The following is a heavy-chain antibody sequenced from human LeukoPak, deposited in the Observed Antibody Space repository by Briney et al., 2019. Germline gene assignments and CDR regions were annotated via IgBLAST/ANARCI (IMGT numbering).Heavy chain of an antibody. CDR3: ARVRVNHFGSGSFDMN. CDR1: GFTFSNYW. J-gene: IGHJ4*02. Sequence: GGSLRLSCAASGFTFSNYWMSWVRQAPGKGLEWVSSISSSSSYIYYADSVKGRFTISRDNAKNSLYLQMNSLRAEDTAVYYCARVRVNHFGSGSFDMNWGQGALVTVSS. V-gene: IGHV3-21*01. CDR2: ISSSSSYI. D-gene: IGHD3-10*01.